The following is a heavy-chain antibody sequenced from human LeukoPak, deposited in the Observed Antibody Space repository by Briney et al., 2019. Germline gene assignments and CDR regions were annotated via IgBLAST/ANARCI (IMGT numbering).Heavy chain of an antibody. J-gene: IGHJ4*02. D-gene: IGHD2-2*01. Sequence: GGSLRLSCVASGFTFNSYNMNWVRQAPGKGLEWVSSISNSSSYIYYADSVKSGFTISRDNAKNSLYLQMNSLRAEDTAVYYCARRGQYCSSTSCYAPDFWGQGTLVTVSS. V-gene: IGHV3-21*01. CDR3: ARRGQYCSSTSCYAPDF. CDR1: GFTFNSYN. CDR2: ISNSSSYI.